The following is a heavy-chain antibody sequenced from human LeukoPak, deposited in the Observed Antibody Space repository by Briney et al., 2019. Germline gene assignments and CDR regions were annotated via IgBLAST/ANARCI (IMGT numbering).Heavy chain of an antibody. V-gene: IGHV3-21*01. CDR1: GFTFSSYS. J-gene: IGHJ4*02. CDR2: IITSSSYT. CDR3: ARDFTTRAVTTGFFGY. Sequence: GGSLRLYCAASGFTFSSYSMNWVRQATGKGLEWFSSIITSSSYTYYADSVKGRFTISRDNAKNSLCLQMNSLRAEDTAVYCCARDFTTRAVTTGFFGYWGQGTLVTVSS. D-gene: IGHD4-17*01.